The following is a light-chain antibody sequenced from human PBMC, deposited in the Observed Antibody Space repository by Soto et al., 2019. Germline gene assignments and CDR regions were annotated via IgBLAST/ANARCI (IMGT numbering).Light chain of an antibody. J-gene: IGKJ5*01. CDR1: QTISNY. CDR2: AAS. CDR3: QQSYSPPPIT. Sequence: DIQMTQSPSSLSASVGDRVTITCRASQTISNYLNWYQKKPGKAPKLLIYAASSLQRGVPSRFSRSGSGTDFTLTIGGLQPEDFATYYCQQSYSPPPITFGQGTRLEIK. V-gene: IGKV1-39*01.